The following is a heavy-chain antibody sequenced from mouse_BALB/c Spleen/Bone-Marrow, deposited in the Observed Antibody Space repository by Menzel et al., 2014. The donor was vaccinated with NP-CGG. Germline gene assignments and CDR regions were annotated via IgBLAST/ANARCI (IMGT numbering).Heavy chain of an antibody. CDR1: GFTFIDHY. CDR2: IRNKAYGYTT. Sequence: EVKVEESGGGLVQPGGSLRLSCTTSGFTFIDHYMSWVRPPPGKALEWLGFIRNKAYGYTTEYSASVKGRFTISRDNSQSILYLQMNALRAEDSATYYCARVPMDYGGEGTSVTVSS. J-gene: IGHJ4*01. V-gene: IGHV7-3*02. CDR3: ARVPMDY.